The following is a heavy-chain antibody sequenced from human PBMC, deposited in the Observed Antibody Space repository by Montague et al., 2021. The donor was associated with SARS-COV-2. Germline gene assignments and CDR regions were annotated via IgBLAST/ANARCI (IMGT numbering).Heavy chain of an antibody. CDR1: GGSFSGYY. CDR2: INHSGST. D-gene: IGHD3-9*01. CDR3: ARERYSFSLTRGSTWFDP. V-gene: IGHV4-34*01. Sequence: SETLSLTCAVYGGSFSGYYWSWIRQPPGKGLEWIGEINHSGSTNSNPSLKSRVTISVDTSKNQFSLKLSSVTAADTAVYYCARERYSFSLTRGSTWFDPWGKGTLVTVA. J-gene: IGHJ5*02.